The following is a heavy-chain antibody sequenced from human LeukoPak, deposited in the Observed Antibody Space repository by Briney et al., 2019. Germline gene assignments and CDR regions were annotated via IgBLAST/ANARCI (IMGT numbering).Heavy chain of an antibody. D-gene: IGHD1-26*01. V-gene: IGHV5-51*01. CDR2: IYPGDSDT. CDR1: GDSFTTYW. Sequence: GESLKISCKGSGDSFTTYWIDWVRQMPGKGLEWMGIIYPGDSDTRYSPSFQGQITISADKSISTAYLQWSSLKASDTAMYYCARRRDLYSGSYYPFDYWGQGTLVTVSS. CDR3: ARRRDLYSGSYYPFDY. J-gene: IGHJ4*02.